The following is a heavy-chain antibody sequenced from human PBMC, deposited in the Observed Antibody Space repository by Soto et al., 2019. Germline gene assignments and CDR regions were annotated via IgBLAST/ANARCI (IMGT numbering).Heavy chain of an antibody. Sequence: EVQLLESGGGLVQPGGSLRLSCAASGFTFSSYAMSWVRQAPGKGLEWVSAISGSGGSTYYADSVKGRFTISRDNSKNTLYLQMNSLRAEDTAVYYCAKDPAADGGYYYYGMDVWGQGTTVTVSS. CDR3: AKDPAADGGYYYYGMDV. CDR1: GFTFSSYA. J-gene: IGHJ6*02. D-gene: IGHD6-13*01. CDR2: ISGSGGST. V-gene: IGHV3-23*01.